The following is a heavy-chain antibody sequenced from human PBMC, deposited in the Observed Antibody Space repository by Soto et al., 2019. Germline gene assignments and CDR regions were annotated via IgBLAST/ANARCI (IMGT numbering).Heavy chain of an antibody. D-gene: IGHD3-3*01. CDR3: VKDFSGYTSL. V-gene: IGHV1-69*02. J-gene: IGHJ4*02. CDR1: GGPFNNFI. Sequence: QVLVEQSGSVVKRPGSSVTVSCKASGGPFNNFIFTWVRQAPGQGLEWMGRIIPILNKTNYAQTFRGRVAITADTPASTSYIELTGLRLDDTAMYYCVKDFSGYTSLWGQGTLVSVTS. CDR2: IIPILNKT.